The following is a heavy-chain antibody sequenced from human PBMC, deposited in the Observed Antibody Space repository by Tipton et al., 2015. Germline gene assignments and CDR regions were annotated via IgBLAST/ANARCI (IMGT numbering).Heavy chain of an antibody. J-gene: IGHJ3*02. V-gene: IGHV4-61*01. CDR3: ARAGYCSGGSCYVDAFDI. D-gene: IGHD2-15*01. CDR1: GGSVSSPSYY. CDR2: IYYIGST. Sequence: TLSLTCAVSGGSVSSPSYYWSWIRQPPGKGLEWIGYIYYIGSTNYNPSLKGRLTMSIDTSKNQFSLNLSSVTAADTAGYYCARAGYCSGGSCYVDAFDIWGRGTMVTVSS.